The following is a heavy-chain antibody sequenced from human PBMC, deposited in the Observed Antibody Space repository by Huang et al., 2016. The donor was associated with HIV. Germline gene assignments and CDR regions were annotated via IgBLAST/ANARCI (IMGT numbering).Heavy chain of an antibody. V-gene: IGHV1-8*01. CDR3: ARGFGINYNHEAFDV. D-gene: IGHD3-10*01. Sequence: QIQLAQSGAEVKKPGASVKVSCKASGYTFTNYDINWVRQASGQGIEGRGWMNPKSGNVGYTKKFQGRVAILRNSSRNTSYLEVTSLTSEDTAVYYCARGFGINYNHEAFDVWGQGTMVTVSS. CDR2: MNPKSGNV. CDR1: GYTFTNYD. J-gene: IGHJ3*01.